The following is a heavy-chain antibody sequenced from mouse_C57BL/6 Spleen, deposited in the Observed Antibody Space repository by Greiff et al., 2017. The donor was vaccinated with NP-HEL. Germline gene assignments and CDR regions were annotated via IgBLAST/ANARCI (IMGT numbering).Heavy chain of an antibody. Sequence: EVNLVESGGGLVKPGGSLKLSCAASGFTFSSYAMSWVRQTPEKRLEWVATISDGGSYTYYPDNVKGRFTISRDNAKNNLYLQMSHLKSEDTAMYYCARDKNSLDYWGQGTTLTVSS. V-gene: IGHV5-4*01. J-gene: IGHJ2*01. CDR3: ARDKNSLDY. CDR2: ISDGGSYT. CDR1: GFTFSSYA.